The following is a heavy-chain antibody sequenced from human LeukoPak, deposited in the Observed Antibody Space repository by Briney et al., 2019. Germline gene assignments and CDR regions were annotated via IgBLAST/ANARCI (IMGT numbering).Heavy chain of an antibody. V-gene: IGHV1-69*13. CDR3: ARDLFTYYDSSGLRF. D-gene: IGHD3-22*01. CDR1: GGTFSSYA. CDR2: IIPIFGTA. J-gene: IGHJ4*02. Sequence: SVKVSCKASGGTFSSYAISWVRQTPGQGLEWMGGIIPIFGTANYAQKFQGRVTITADESTRTAYMELSSLRSEDTAVYYCARDLFTYYDSSGLRFWGQGTLVTVSS.